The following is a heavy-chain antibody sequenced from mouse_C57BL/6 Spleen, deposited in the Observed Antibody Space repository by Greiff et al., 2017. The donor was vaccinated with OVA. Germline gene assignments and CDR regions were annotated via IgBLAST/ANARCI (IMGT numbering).Heavy chain of an antibody. CDR3: ARRADYSNYDDY. Sequence: QVQLQQSGAELVKPGASVKISCKASGYAFTSYWMNWVKQRPGQGLEWIGQIYPGDGAPNYNGKFKGKATLPADEASSTAYMQLSSLTSEDSAVYFWARRADYSNYDDYWGQGTTLTVSA. V-gene: IGHV1-80*01. CDR1: GYAFTSYW. D-gene: IGHD2-5*01. CDR2: IYPGDGAP. J-gene: IGHJ2*01.